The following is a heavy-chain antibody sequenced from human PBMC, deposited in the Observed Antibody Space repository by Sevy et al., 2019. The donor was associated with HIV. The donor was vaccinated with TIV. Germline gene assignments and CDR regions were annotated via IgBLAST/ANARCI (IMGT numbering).Heavy chain of an antibody. CDR1: AFTFSSYW. J-gene: IGHJ6*02. V-gene: IGHV3-7*03. CDR2: IKQDGSEK. Sequence: GGSLRLSCAASAFTFSSYWRSWVRQAPGKGLEWVANIKQDGSEKYYVDSVKGRFTISRDNAKNSLYLQMNSLRAEDTAVYYCARDWECTGGVCYFMDVWGQGTTVTVSS. CDR3: ARDWECTGGVCYFMDV. D-gene: IGHD2-8*02.